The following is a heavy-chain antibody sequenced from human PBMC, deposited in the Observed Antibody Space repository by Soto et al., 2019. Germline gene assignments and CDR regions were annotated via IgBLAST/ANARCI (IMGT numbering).Heavy chain of an antibody. V-gene: IGHV3-53*01. CDR2: IYSGGST. CDR3: ARSLEDNWGLDY. J-gene: IGHJ4*02. D-gene: IGHD7-27*01. CDR1: GFTVSSNY. Sequence: GGSLRLSCAASGFTVSSNYMSWVRQAPGKGLEWVSVIYSGGSTYYADSVKGRFTISRDNSKNTLYLQMNSLRAEDTAVYYCARSLEDNWGLDYWGQGTLVTVSS.